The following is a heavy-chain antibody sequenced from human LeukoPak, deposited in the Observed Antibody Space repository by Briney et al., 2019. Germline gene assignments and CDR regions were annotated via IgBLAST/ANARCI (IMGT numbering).Heavy chain of an antibody. Sequence: KPSETLSLTCTVSGGSISSYYWSWIRQPPGKGLEWIGYIYYSGSTNYNPSLKSRVTISVDTSKNQFSLKLSSVTAADTAVYYCARAAMVTIPYFDYWGQGTLVTVSS. D-gene: IGHD5-18*01. CDR2: IYYSGST. CDR1: GGSISSYY. J-gene: IGHJ4*02. CDR3: ARAAMVTIPYFDY. V-gene: IGHV4-59*08.